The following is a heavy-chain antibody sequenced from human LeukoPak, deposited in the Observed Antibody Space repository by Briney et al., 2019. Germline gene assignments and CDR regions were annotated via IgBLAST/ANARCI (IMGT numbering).Heavy chain of an antibody. CDR2: IYYSGST. Sequence: SETLSLTCAVYGGSFSGYYWSWIRQPPGKGLEWIGYIYYSGSTNYNPSLKSRVTISVDTSKNQFSLKLSSVTAADTAVYYCATYDILTGDLDWAFDIWGQGTMVTVSS. V-gene: IGHV4-59*12. D-gene: IGHD3-9*01. J-gene: IGHJ3*02. CDR3: ATYDILTGDLDWAFDI. CDR1: GGSFSGYY.